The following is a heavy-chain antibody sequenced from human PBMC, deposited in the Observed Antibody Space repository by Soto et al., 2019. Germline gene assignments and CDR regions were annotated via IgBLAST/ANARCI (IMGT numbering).Heavy chain of an antibody. CDR1: GFTFGTYT. CDR3: VKARATGPKSDFDY. V-gene: IGHV3-64D*06. Sequence: GGSLRLSCSASGFTFGTYTMHWVRQAPGRGPECVSTISSHGGRTFYADFVKGRFTMSSDNSENTLYLQMSSLRLEDTAVYYCVKARATGPKSDFDYWGQGTLVTVSS. D-gene: IGHD7-27*01. J-gene: IGHJ4*02. CDR2: ISSHGGRT.